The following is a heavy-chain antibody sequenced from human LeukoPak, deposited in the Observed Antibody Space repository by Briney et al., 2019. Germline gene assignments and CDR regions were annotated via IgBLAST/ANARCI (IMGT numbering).Heavy chain of an antibody. CDR1: GFPFSSYW. CDR3: ARENRIVLMVYGGLDP. J-gene: IGHJ5*02. CDR2: INSDGSAT. Sequence: PGGSLRLSCAASGFPFSSYWMHWVRQVQGKGLLWVSRINSDGSATIYADSVKGRFTISRDNSKNTLYLQMNSLRAEDTAVYYCARENRIVLMVYGGLDPWGQGTLVTVSS. V-gene: IGHV3-74*01. D-gene: IGHD2-8*01.